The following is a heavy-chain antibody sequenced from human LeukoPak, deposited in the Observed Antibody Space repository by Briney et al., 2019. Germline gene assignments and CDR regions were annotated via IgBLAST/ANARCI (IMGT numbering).Heavy chain of an antibody. CDR2: INPNSGGT. J-gene: IGHJ6*03. Sequence: GASVKVSCKASGYTFTGYYMHWVRQAPGQGLEWMGWINPNSGGTNYAQKFQGRVTMTRDTSISTAYMELSRLRSDDTAVYYCARDAASTYFYYYYYMDVWGKGTTVTVSS. CDR3: ARDAASTYFYYYYYMDV. D-gene: IGHD2/OR15-2a*01. V-gene: IGHV1-2*02. CDR1: GYTFTGYY.